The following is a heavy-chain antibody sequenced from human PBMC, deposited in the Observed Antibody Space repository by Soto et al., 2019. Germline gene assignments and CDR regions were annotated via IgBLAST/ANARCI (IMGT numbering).Heavy chain of an antibody. CDR1: CGSCSTYY. CDR2: INHSRCN. Sequence: PLQQWGAGLLKPSETLSLTCVVSCGSCSTYYYNWIRKSPGKGLEWIGEINHSRCNNYSPSPTSRVTMALEASQNQFALVRTCVTAAYTAVDYCARGGRNDWQGAFDIWGPGTMVTVSS. D-gene: IGHD3-9*01. V-gene: IGHV4-34*01. J-gene: IGHJ3*02. CDR3: ARGGRNDWQGAFDI.